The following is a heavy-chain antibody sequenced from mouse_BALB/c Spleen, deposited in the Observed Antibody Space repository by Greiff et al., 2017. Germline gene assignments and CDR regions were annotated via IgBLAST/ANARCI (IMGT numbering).Heavy chain of an antibody. J-gene: IGHJ3*01. CDR1: GYSITSDYA. CDR2: ISYSGST. V-gene: IGHV3-2*02. CDR3: ARDGNYGFAWFAY. D-gene: IGHD1-2*01. Sequence: EVQLQQSGPGLVKPSQSLSLTCTVTGYSITSDYAWTWIRQFPGNKLEWMGYISYSGSTSYNPSLKSRISITRDTSKNQFFLQLNSVTTEDTATYYCARDGNYGFAWFAYWGQGTLVTVSA.